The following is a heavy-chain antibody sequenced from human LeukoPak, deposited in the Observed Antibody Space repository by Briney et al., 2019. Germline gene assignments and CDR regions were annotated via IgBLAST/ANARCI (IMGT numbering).Heavy chain of an antibody. CDR2: ISGSGGST. Sequence: GGSLRLSCAASGFTFSSYAMSWVRQAPGKGLEWVSAISGSGGSTYYADSVKGRFTISRDNSKNALYLQLNSPRAEDTAIYYCAREGFYYMDVWGKGTTVTVSP. CDR1: GFTFSSYA. V-gene: IGHV3-23*01. D-gene: IGHD3-10*01. J-gene: IGHJ6*04. CDR3: AREGFYYMDV.